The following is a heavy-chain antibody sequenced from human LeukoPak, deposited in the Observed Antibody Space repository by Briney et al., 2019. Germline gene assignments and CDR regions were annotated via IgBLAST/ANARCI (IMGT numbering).Heavy chain of an antibody. D-gene: IGHD3-9*01. Sequence: SETLSLTCTVYGGSFSGYYWSWIRQPPGKGLEWIGENNHSGSTNYNPSPKSRVTISLDTSKNQFSLKLYSVTAADTAVYYCARGRRYFDILTGYSLDAFDIWGQGTMVTVSS. J-gene: IGHJ3*02. CDR2: NNHSGST. V-gene: IGHV4-34*01. CDR3: ARGRRYFDILTGYSLDAFDI. CDR1: GGSFSGYY.